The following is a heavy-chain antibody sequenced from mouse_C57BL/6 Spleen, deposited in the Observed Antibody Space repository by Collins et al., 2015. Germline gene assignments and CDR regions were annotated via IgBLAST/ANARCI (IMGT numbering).Heavy chain of an antibody. CDR2: INTYSGVP. CDR1: GYTFTTYG. CDR3: ANSNQGFAY. J-gene: IGHJ3*01. V-gene: IGHV9-3*01. Sequence: QIQLVQSGPELKKPGETVKISCKASGYTFTTYGMSWVKQAPGKGLKWMGWINTYSGVPTYADDFKGRFAFSLETSASTAYLQINNLKNEDTATYFCANSNQGFAYWGQGTLVTVSA. D-gene: IGHD2-5*01.